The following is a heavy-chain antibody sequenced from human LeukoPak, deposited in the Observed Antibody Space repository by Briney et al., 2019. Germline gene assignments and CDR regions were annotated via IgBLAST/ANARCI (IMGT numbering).Heavy chain of an antibody. CDR1: GYTFTSYY. J-gene: IGHJ4*02. V-gene: IGHV1-46*01. CDR3: ATSGTIFGVVIRL. Sequence: GASVKVSCKASGYTFTSYYMHWVRQAPGQGLEWMGIINPSGGSTSYAQKFQGRDTMTRDMSTSTVYMELSSLRSEDTAVYYCATSGTIFGVVIRLWGQGTLVTVSS. D-gene: IGHD3-3*01. CDR2: INPSGGST.